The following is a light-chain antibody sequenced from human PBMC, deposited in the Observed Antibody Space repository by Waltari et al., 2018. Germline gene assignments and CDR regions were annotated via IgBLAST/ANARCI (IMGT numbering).Light chain of an antibody. J-gene: IGLJ1*01. V-gene: IGLV1-40*01. CDR1: SSNIGAGYD. CDR2: GNK. Sequence: QSVLTQPPSVSGAPGQSVTISCTGSSSNIGAGYDVHWYQQFPGRAPKLLIYGNKNRPSGVPGRSSGSRSGTSASLAITGLQTEDEADYYCQSYDSSLTGYVFGIGTKVTVL. CDR3: QSYDSSLTGYV.